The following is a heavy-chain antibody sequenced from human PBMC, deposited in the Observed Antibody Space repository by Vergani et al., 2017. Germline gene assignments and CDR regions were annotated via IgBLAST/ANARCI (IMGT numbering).Heavy chain of an antibody. D-gene: IGHD6-19*01. CDR3: ARHARYSSGWYLIDY. CDR2: IYYSGST. J-gene: IGHJ4*02. CDR1: GGSISSSSYY. V-gene: IGHV4-61*05. Sequence: QLQLQESGPGLVKPSETLSLTCTVSGGSISSSSYYWGWIRQPPGKGLEWIGYIYYSGSTNYNPSLKSRVTISVDTSKNQFSLKLSSVTAADTAVYYCARHARYSSGWYLIDYWGQGTLVTVSS.